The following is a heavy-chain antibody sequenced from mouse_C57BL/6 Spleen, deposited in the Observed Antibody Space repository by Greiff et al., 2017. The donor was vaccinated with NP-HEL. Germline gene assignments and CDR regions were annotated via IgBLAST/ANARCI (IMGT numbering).Heavy chain of an antibody. Sequence: QVQLKESGPGLVAPSQSLSITCTVSGFSLTSYAISWVRQPPGKGLEWLGVLWTGGGTNYNSALKSRLSISKDNSKSQVFLKMNSLQTDDTTRYYCARILDLKYYFDYWGQGTTLTVSS. CDR2: LWTGGGT. CDR1: GFSLTSYA. V-gene: IGHV2-9-1*01. J-gene: IGHJ2*01. CDR3: ARILDLKYYFDY.